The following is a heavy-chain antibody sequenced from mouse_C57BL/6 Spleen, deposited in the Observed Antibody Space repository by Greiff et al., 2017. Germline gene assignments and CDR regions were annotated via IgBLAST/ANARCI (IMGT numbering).Heavy chain of an antibody. CDR1: GFTFSDYG. J-gene: IGHJ3*01. D-gene: IGHD2-4*01. V-gene: IGHV5-17*01. CDR2: ISSGSSTI. Sequence: EVMLVESGGGLVKPGGSLKLSCAASGFTFSDYGMHWVRQAPEKGLEWVAYISSGSSTIYYADTVKGRFTISRDNAKNTLFLQMTSLRSEDTAMYYCARPSYYDDDEGFAYWGQGTLVTVSA. CDR3: ARPSYYDDDEGFAY.